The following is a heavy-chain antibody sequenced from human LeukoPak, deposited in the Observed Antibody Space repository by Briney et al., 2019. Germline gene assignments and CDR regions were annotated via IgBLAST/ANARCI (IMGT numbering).Heavy chain of an antibody. CDR3: AKSSTRQPGHFDY. Sequence: PGGSLRLSCAASGFTFSSYWMNWVRQAPGKGLVWVSRIASDGSSTTYADSVKGRFSISRDNAKNTLYLQMNSLRAEDTAVYYCAKSSTRQPGHFDYWGQGTLVTVSS. D-gene: IGHD1-1*01. CDR1: GFTFSSYW. V-gene: IGHV3-74*01. CDR2: IASDGSST. J-gene: IGHJ4*02.